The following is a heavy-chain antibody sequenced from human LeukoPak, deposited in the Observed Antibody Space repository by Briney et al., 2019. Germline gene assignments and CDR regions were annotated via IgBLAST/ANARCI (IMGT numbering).Heavy chain of an antibody. CDR1: GHTFTSYD. Sequence: GASVKVSCKSSGHTFTSYDINWVRQAPGQGLEWMGWISVYNGNTYYAQKFQGRVTMTTDTSTSTAYMDLRSLRSDDTAVYYCASAQEIAVAGSYFDYWGQGTLVTVSS. V-gene: IGHV1-18*01. J-gene: IGHJ4*02. D-gene: IGHD6-19*01. CDR3: ASAQEIAVAGSYFDY. CDR2: ISVYNGNT.